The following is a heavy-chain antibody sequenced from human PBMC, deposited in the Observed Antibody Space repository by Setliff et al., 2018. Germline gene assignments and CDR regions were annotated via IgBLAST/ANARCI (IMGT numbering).Heavy chain of an antibody. D-gene: IGHD6-13*01. V-gene: IGHV1-69*10. CDR1: GGTFSSYA. CDR3: GRQQLAYYYYYGMDV. Sequence: SVKVSCKASGGTFSSYAISWVRQAPGQGLEWMGGIIPILGIANYAQKFQGRVTMTTDTSTSTAYMELRSLRSDDTAVYYCGRQQLAYYYYYGMDVWGQGTTVTVSS. CDR2: IIPILGIA. J-gene: IGHJ6*02.